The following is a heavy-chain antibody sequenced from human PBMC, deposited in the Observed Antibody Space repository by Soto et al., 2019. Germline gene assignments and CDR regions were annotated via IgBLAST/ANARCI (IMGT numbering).Heavy chain of an antibody. Sequence: QVQLQESGPGLVKPSQTLSLTCTVSGGSVSSGDYYWTWIRQPPGKGLEWIGDIYYSGNTHYNPSLKSRVNISVDTSKNQFSLKLSSVTAADTAVYYCARVWSRDGYSIGHWGQGTLVTVSS. CDR3: ARVWSRDGYSIGH. CDR1: GGSVSSGDYY. J-gene: IGHJ4*02. CDR2: IYYSGNT. V-gene: IGHV4-30-4*01. D-gene: IGHD3-3*01.